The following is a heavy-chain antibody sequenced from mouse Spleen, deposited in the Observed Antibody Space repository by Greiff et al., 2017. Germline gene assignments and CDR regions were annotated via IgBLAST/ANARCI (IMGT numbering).Heavy chain of an antibody. Sequence: QVQLKESGPGLVQPSQSLSITCTVSGFSLTSYGVHWVRQSPGKGLEWLGVIWSGGSTDYNAAFISRLSISKDNSKSQVFFKMNSLQADDTAIYYCARKPLYGSSYDYAMDYWGQGTSVTVSS. CDR3: ARKPLYGSSYDYAMDY. J-gene: IGHJ4*01. V-gene: IGHV2-2*01. CDR2: IWSGGST. CDR1: GFSLTSYG. D-gene: IGHD1-1*01.